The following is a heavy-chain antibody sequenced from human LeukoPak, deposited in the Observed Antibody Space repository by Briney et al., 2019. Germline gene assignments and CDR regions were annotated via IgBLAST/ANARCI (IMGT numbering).Heavy chain of an antibody. CDR2: IYYSGST. CDR3: AAEYCSSTSCTDSFDY. CDR1: GGSISSSSYY. D-gene: IGHD2-2*01. Sequence: SETLSLTCTVSGGSISSSSYYWGWIRQPPGKGLEWIGSIYYSGSTYYNPSLKSRVTMSVDTSKIQFSLKLSSVTAADTAVYYCAAEYCSSTSCTDSFDYWGQGTLVTVSS. V-gene: IGHV4-39*07. J-gene: IGHJ4*02.